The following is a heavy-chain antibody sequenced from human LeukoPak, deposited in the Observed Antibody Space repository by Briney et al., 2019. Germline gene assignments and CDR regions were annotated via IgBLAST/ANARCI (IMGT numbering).Heavy chain of an antibody. J-gene: IGHJ4*02. CDR1: GFTVSSNY. D-gene: IGHD3-22*01. CDR3: AKTMIDYSFDY. V-gene: IGHV3-53*01. CDR2: IYSGGST. Sequence: GGSLRLSCAASGFTVSSNYMSWVRQAPGLGLEWVSVIYSGGSTYYADSVKGRFTISRDNSKNTLYLQMNSLRAEDTAVYYCAKTMIDYSFDYWGQGTLVSVSS.